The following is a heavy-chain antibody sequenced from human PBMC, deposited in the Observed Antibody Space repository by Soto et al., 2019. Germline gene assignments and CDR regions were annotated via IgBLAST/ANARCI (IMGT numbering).Heavy chain of an antibody. CDR2: ISYDGSNK. V-gene: IGHV3-30-3*01. Sequence: GSLRLSCAASGFTFSSYAMHWVRQAPGKGLEWVAVISYDGSNKYYADSVKGRFTISRDNSKNTLYLQMNSLRAEDTAVYYCASSRSFDYWGQGTLVTVSS. J-gene: IGHJ4*02. CDR3: ASSRSFDY. CDR1: GFTFSSYA.